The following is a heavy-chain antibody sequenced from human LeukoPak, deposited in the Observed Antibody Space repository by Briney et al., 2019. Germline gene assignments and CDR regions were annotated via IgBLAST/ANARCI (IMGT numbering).Heavy chain of an antibody. D-gene: IGHD3-10*01. Sequence: SETLSLTCTVSGGSISSSSYYWGWIRQPPGKGLEWIGSIYYSGSTYYNPSLKSRVTISVDTSKNQFSLKLSSVTAADTAVYYCARGARWFDPWGQGTLVTVSS. CDR1: GGSISSSSYY. CDR2: IYYSGST. J-gene: IGHJ5*02. CDR3: ARGARWFDP. V-gene: IGHV4-39*01.